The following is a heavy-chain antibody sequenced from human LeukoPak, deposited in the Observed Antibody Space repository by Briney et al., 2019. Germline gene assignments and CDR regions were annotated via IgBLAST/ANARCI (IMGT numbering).Heavy chain of an antibody. J-gene: IGHJ3*02. V-gene: IGHV3-74*01. CDR1: EFTLSSYW. Sequence: GGSLRLSCTDSEFTLSSYWVHWVRQPPGKGLVWVSRINPDGGITNYADSVRGRFTISRDNAKNSLYLQMNSLRAEDTAVYYCARDLSTVTTPDAFDIWGQGTMVTVSS. D-gene: IGHD4-17*01. CDR2: INPDGGIT. CDR3: ARDLSTVTTPDAFDI.